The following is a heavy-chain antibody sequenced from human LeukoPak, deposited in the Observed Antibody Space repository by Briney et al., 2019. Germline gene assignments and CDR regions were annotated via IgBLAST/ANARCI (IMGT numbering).Heavy chain of an antibody. Sequence: GVSLRLSCAASGFTFSSYGMNWVRQAPGKGLEWLSYLSNTGNIHYAQSVKGRFTIPRDNAKSSLYLQMDGLRAEDTAVYYCARRGDSPMIGDHWGQGILVTVAP. CDR3: ARRGDSPMIGDH. V-gene: IGHV3-48*01. CDR2: LSNTGNI. D-gene: IGHD3-10*02. CDR1: GFTFSSYG. J-gene: IGHJ4*02.